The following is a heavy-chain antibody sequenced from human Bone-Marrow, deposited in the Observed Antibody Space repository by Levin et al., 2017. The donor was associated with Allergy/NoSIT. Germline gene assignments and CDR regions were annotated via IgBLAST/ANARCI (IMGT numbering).Heavy chain of an antibody. CDR3: ARDEMVLDV. V-gene: IGHV3-21*06. CDR2: ISSSSSHK. Sequence: ETLSLTCAASGFTLTSYSVNWIRQAPGKGLQWVSSISSSSSHKNYADSVTGRFTISRDNAKNSVYLQMNRLRGEDTAVYYCARDEMVLDVWGQGTTVTVSS. D-gene: IGHD2-8*01. J-gene: IGHJ6*02. CDR1: GFTLTSYS.